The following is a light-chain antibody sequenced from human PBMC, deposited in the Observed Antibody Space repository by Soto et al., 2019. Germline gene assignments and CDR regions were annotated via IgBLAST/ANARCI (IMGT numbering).Light chain of an antibody. CDR1: QSVSNF. Sequence: EIVLTQSPATLSLSPGERATLSCRASQSVSNFLAWYQQRPGQAPRLLLYGASNRATGTPARFSGSGSGTDFTLTISGLEPEDSAVYYCQQFGGSPMYTFGPGTKVDIK. CDR3: QQFGGSPMYT. J-gene: IGKJ2*01. V-gene: IGKV3-20*01. CDR2: GAS.